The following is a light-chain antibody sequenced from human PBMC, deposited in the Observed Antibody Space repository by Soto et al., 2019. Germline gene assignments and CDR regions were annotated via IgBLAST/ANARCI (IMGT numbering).Light chain of an antibody. CDR2: DNK. Sequence: QSVLTQPPSVSAAPGQKVTISCSGSSSNIGNNYVSWYQQLPGTAPKVLIYDNKKRPSGIPDRFSGSKSGTSATLGITGLQTGDEADYYCGTWDSSLSGGVFGGGTKLTV. CDR3: GTWDSSLSGGV. CDR1: SSNIGNNY. V-gene: IGLV1-51*01. J-gene: IGLJ3*02.